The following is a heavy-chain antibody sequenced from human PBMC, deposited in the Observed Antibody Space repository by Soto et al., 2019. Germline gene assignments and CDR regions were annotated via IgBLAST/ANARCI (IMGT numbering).Heavy chain of an antibody. D-gene: IGHD3-3*01. J-gene: IGHJ5*02. CDR3: ARGGYDFWSGYWNWFDP. CDR1: GYTFTIYG. V-gene: IGHV1-18*04. Sequence: ASVKVSCKASGYTFTIYGISGVLQSPLQWLEWMGWISAYNGNTNYAQKLQGRVTMTTDTSTSTAYMELRSLRSDDAAVYYCARGGYDFWSGYWNWFDPWGQGTLVTVSS. CDR2: ISAYNGNT.